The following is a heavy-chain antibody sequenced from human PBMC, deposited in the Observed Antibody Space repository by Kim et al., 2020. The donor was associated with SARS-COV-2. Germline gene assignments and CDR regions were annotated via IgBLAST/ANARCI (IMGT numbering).Heavy chain of an antibody. J-gene: IGHJ3*02. Sequence: SETLSLTCTVSGGSISSGGYYWSWIRQHPGKGLEWIGYIYYSGSTYYNPSLKSRVTISVDTSKNQFSLKLSSVTAADTAVYYCASTDYYDSSGYQDDACDIWGQGTMVTVSS. V-gene: IGHV4-31*03. CDR1: GGSISSGGYY. D-gene: IGHD3-22*01. CDR2: IYYSGST. CDR3: ASTDYYDSSGYQDDACDI.